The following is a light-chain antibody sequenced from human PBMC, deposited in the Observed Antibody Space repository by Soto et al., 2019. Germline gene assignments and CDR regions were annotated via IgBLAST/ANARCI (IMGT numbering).Light chain of an antibody. J-gene: IGKJ1*01. CDR2: AAS. Sequence: EIVLTQSPGTLSLSPGERATLSCRASQSVSSYYLAWYQQKPGQAPRLLIYAASSRATGIPDRFSGGGSGTDFTLTISRLEPEDFAVYYCQQCGSSPWTFGQGTQGEI. V-gene: IGKV3-20*01. CDR1: QSVSSYY. CDR3: QQCGSSPWT.